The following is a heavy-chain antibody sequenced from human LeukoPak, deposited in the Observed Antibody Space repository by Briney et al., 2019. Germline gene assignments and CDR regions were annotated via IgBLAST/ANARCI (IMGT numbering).Heavy chain of an antibody. D-gene: IGHD1-1*01. V-gene: IGHV5-51*01. CDR1: GYSFTSYW. CDR3: ARLLSSHNWNDAWGFDY. J-gene: IGHJ4*02. CDR2: IYPGDSDT. Sequence: GESLKISCKGSGYSFTSYWIGWGRQMPGKGLEWMGSIYPGDSDTRYSPSFQGQVTIPADKSISTAYLQWSSLKASDTAMYYCARLLSSHNWNDAWGFDYWGQGTLVTVSS.